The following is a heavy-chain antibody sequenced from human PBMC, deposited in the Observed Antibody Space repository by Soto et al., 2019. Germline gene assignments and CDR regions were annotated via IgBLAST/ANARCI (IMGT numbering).Heavy chain of an antibody. CDR1: GFTFSSYS. J-gene: IGHJ4*02. CDR2: ISSSSSYI. V-gene: IGHV3-21*01. D-gene: IGHD2-15*01. CDR3: ARLGYCSGGSCYSVFDY. Sequence: EVQLVESGGGLVKPGGSLRLSCAASGFTFSSYSMNWVRQAPGKGLEWVSSISSSSSYIYYADSVKGRFTISRDNAKNSQYPQMNSLRAEDTAVDYCARLGYCSGGSCYSVFDYWGQGTLVTVSS.